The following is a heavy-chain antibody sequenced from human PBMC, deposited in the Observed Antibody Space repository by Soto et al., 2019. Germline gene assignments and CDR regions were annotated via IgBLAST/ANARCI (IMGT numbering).Heavy chain of an antibody. CDR3: AKGGEVGGVLGDH. CDR2: ISYDGSYQ. Sequence: GGSLRLSCEASGFAFNKFGMHWVRQAPGKGLEWVAFISYDGSYQYYADSVQGRLTITRDNSMNTLNMQLNSLRREDTAVYYCAKGGEVGGVLGDHWGQGTLVTVSS. D-gene: IGHD1-26*01. V-gene: IGHV3-30*18. CDR1: GFAFNKFG. J-gene: IGHJ4*02.